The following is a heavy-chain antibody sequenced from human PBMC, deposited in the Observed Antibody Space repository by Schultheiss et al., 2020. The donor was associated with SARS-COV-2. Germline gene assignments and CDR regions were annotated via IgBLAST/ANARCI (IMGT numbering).Heavy chain of an antibody. CDR1: GGSFTTYY. CDR2: INRSGST. J-gene: IGHJ3*02. D-gene: IGHD3-10*01. Sequence: SQTLSLTCTVSGGSFTTYYWNWIRQPPGKGLEWIGEINRSGSTNYNPSLKSRVTISVDTSKNQFSLKLSSVTAADTAVYYCARKNRITRAFDIWGQGTMVTVSS. V-gene: IGHV4-34*01. CDR3: ARKNRITRAFDI.